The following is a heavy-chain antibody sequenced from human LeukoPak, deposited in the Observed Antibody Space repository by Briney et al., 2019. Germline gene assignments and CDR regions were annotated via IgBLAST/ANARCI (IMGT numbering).Heavy chain of an antibody. CDR1: GFTFSGSA. V-gene: IGHV3-73*01. CDR2: IRSKANSYAT. J-gene: IGHJ4*02. CDR3: TRPSYSGSDWYFDY. Sequence: PGGSLILSCAASGFTFSGSAMHWVRQASGKGLEWVGRIRSKANSYATAYAASVKGRFTISRDDSKNTAYLQMNSLKTEDTAVYYCTRPSYSGSDWYFDYWGQGTLVTVSS. D-gene: IGHD1-26*01.